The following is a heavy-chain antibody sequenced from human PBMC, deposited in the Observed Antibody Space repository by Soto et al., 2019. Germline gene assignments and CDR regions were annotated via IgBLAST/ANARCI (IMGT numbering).Heavy chain of an antibody. CDR3: ARVNAGRRVDAFDI. CDR2: VNPSGDST. V-gene: IGHV1-46*01. J-gene: IGHJ3*02. CDR1: GYTFTRYY. D-gene: IGHD6-6*01. Sequence: QVQLMQSGAEVKKPGASVKVSCKASGYTFTRYYMHWVRQAPGQGLEWMGIVNPSGDSTSYAQKFQGRVTMTRDTSTSTVYMELSSLRSEDTAIYYCARVNAGRRVDAFDIWGQGTMVTVSS.